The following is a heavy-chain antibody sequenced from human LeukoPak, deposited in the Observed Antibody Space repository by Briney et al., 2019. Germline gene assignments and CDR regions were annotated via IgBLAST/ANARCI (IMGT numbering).Heavy chain of an antibody. D-gene: IGHD3-10*01. J-gene: IGHJ6*02. V-gene: IGHV4-30-2*01. CDR1: GGSISSGGYS. CDR3: AKGSGSYWSNGMDV. Sequence: PSETLSLTCAVSGGSISSGGYSWSWIRQLPGKGLEWIGYIYHSGSTYYNPSLKSRVTISVDRSKNQFSLKLSSVTAADTAVYYCAKGSGSYWSNGMDVWGQGTTVTVSS. CDR2: IYHSGST.